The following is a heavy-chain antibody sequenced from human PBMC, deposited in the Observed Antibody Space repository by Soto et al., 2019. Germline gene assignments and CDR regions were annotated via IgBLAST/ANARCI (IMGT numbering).Heavy chain of an antibody. D-gene: IGHD5-12*01. CDR2: IYYSGST. Sequence: SETLSLTCAVYCGSFRGYYWGWIRQPPGKGLEWIGYIYYSGSTYYNPSLKSRVTISVDTSKNQFSLKLSSVTAADTAVYYCARDLVLGGYSGYDSGLNYYGMDVWGKGTTVTVSS. V-gene: IGHV4-34*09. CDR1: CGSFRGYY. CDR3: ARDLVLGGYSGYDSGLNYYGMDV. J-gene: IGHJ6*04.